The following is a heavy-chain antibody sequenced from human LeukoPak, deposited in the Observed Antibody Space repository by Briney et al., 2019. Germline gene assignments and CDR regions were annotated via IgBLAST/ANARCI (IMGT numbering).Heavy chain of an antibody. CDR3: ARDTWGFLWDIVVVPASNWFDP. CDR1: GGSISSYY. CDR2: IYTSGST. Sequence: SETLSLTCTVSGGSISSYYWSWIRQPAGKGLEWIGRIYTSGSTNYNSSLKSRVTMSVDTSKNQFSLKLSSVTAADTAVYYCARDTWGFLWDIVVVPASNWFDPWGQGTLVTVSS. V-gene: IGHV4-4*07. D-gene: IGHD2-2*01. J-gene: IGHJ5*02.